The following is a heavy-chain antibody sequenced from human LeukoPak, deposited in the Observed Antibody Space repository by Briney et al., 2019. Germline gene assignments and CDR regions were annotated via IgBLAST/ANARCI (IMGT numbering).Heavy chain of an antibody. CDR2: ISSSGRT. D-gene: IGHD3-22*01. CDR1: GGSISSDTYF. V-gene: IGHV4-61*10. CDR3: ARDSSGYYPYFDY. Sequence: PSETLSLTCTVSGGSISSDTYFWSWIRQPAGKGLEWIGRISSSGRTDYNPSLKSRVTISVDTSKNQFSLKLSSVTAADTAVYYCARDSSGYYPYFDYWGQGTLVTVSS. J-gene: IGHJ4*02.